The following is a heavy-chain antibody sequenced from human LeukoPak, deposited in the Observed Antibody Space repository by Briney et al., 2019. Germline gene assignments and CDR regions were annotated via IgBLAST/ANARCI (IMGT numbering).Heavy chain of an antibody. V-gene: IGHV1-69*06. Sequence: ASVKVSCKASGGTFRSYAISWVRQAPGQGLEWMGGIIPNFGTANYAQKFQGRVTITADKSTSTAYMELSSLRSEDTAVYYCATYCSSTSCYVYFDYWGREPWSPSPQ. CDR3: ATYCSSTSCYVYFDY. CDR1: GGTFRSYA. CDR2: IIPNFGTA. J-gene: IGHJ4*02. D-gene: IGHD2-2*01.